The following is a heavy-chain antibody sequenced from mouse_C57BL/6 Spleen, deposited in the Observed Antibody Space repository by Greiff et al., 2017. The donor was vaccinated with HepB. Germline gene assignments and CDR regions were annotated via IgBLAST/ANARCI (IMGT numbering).Heavy chain of an antibody. CDR1: GYTFTDYN. Sequence: EVQLQQSGPELVKPGASVKIPCKASGYTFTDYNMDWVKQSHGKSLEWIGDINPNTGGTIYNQKFKGKATLTVDKSSSTAYMEIRRLTSEDTAVYYCARYGGMGRYFDVWGTGTTVTVSS. CDR2: INPNTGGT. D-gene: IGHD1-1*02. CDR3: ARYGGMGRYFDV. J-gene: IGHJ1*03. V-gene: IGHV1-18*01.